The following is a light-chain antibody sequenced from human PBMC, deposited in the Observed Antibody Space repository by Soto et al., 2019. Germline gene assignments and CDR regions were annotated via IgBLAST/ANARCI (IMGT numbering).Light chain of an antibody. CDR1: SSNIGAGYD. Sequence: QSVLTQPPSVSGAPGQRVTISCTGSSSNIGAGYDVHWYQQLPGTAPKLLIYGNSNRPSGVPDRFSGSKSGTSASLAITGLQXEXXXDYYCQSYDSSLSGVVFGGGTKL. CDR2: GNS. J-gene: IGLJ2*01. CDR3: QSYDSSLSGVV. V-gene: IGLV1-40*01.